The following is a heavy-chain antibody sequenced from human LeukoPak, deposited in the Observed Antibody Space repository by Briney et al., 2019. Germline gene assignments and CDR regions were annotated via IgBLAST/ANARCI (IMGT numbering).Heavy chain of an antibody. Sequence: PSETLSLTCTVSGGSISSSSYYWGWIRPPPGKGLEWIGCIYYSGRTYSTPSLKSRVTISVDTSKNQFSLKLSSVTAADTAVYYCARHLTKVYDSSGYEDYWGQGTLVTISS. CDR1: GGSISSSSYY. V-gene: IGHV4-39*01. J-gene: IGHJ4*02. CDR3: ARHLTKVYDSSGYEDY. D-gene: IGHD3-22*01. CDR2: IYYSGRT.